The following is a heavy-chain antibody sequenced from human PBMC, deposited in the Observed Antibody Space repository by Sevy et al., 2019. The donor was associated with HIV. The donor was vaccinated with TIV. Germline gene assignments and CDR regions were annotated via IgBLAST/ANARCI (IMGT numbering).Heavy chain of an antibody. CDR1: GGSISSYY. J-gene: IGHJ4*02. CDR3: ARHEWTRYEVLFDY. V-gene: IGHV4-59*08. D-gene: IGHD1-20*01. Sequence: SETLSLTCTVSGGSISSYYWSWIRQPPGKGLEWIGYIYYSGSTNYNPSLKSRVTISVDTSKNQFSLKLSSVTAADTAVYYCARHEWTRYEVLFDYWGQGTLVTVSS. CDR2: IYYSGST.